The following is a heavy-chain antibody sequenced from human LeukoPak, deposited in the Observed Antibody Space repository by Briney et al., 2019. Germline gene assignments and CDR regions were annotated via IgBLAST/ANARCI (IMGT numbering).Heavy chain of an antibody. CDR2: INPSGGST. Sequence: ASVRVSCKTSGYTYTGYYMHWVRQAPGQGLEWMGIINPSGGSTSYAQKFQGRVTMTRDTSTSTVYMELSSLRSEDTAVYYCARSLIPYSSSSFFGYWGQGTLVTVSS. CDR1: GYTYTGYY. V-gene: IGHV1-46*01. D-gene: IGHD6-6*01. J-gene: IGHJ4*02. CDR3: ARSLIPYSSSSFFGY.